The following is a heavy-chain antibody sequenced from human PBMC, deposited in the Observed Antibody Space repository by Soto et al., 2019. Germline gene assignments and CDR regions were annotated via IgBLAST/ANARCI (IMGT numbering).Heavy chain of an antibody. J-gene: IGHJ6*02. CDR1: GFSVSSNY. CDR2: IYINGST. CDR3: SGDPSGYDEGDWYHGVDF. V-gene: IGHV3-53*01. Sequence: PGGSLRLSCAASGFSVSSNYMRWVRQAPGEGLELVAIIYINGSTDYADSVQGRFSVSRDIYKNTLFLQMNNLRAEDTAVYFCSGDPSGYDEGDWYHGVDFWGQGTTVTVSS. D-gene: IGHD5-12*01.